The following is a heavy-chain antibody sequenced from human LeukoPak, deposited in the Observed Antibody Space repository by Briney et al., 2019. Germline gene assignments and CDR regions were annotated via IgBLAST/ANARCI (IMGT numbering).Heavy chain of an antibody. J-gene: IGHJ4*02. Sequence: SETLSLTCTGSGGSISSYYWSWIRQPAGKGLEWIGRIYTSGSTNYNPSLKSRVTMSVDTSKNQFSLKLSSVTAADTAVYYCARAGYYYDSSGYFDYWGQGTLVTVSS. CDR3: ARAGYYYDSSGYFDY. CDR2: IYTSGST. V-gene: IGHV4-4*07. CDR1: GGSISSYY. D-gene: IGHD3-22*01.